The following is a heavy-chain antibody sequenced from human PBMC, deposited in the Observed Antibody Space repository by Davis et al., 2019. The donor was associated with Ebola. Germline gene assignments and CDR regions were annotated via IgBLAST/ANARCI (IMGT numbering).Heavy chain of an antibody. J-gene: IGHJ4*02. CDR1: GVTFSTSW. D-gene: IGHD6-19*01. CDR3: AKQDDSGWYGIDDC. CDR2: IRYDGSDK. Sequence: PGGSLRLSCAASGVTFSTSWMSWVRQAPGKGLEWVAFIRYDGSDKYYGDSVKGRFTISRDNSKNTLYLQINSLRPDDTALYYCAKQDDSGWYGIDDCWGQGTLVTVSS. V-gene: IGHV3-30*02.